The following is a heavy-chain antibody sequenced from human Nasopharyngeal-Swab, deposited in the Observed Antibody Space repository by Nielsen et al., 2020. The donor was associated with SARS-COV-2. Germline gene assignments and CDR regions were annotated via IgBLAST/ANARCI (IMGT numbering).Heavy chain of an antibody. CDR1: GGSISSYY. CDR3: ARVYSTTAHYYYGMDV. D-gene: IGHD2-2*01. J-gene: IGHJ6*02. CDR2: IYYSGNT. Sequence: SETLSLTCTVSGGSISSYYGSWIRQTPGKGLEGIGYIYYSGNTNYNPSLKSRVTISVDTSKNQFSLKLSSVTAADTAVYYCARVYSTTAHYYYGMDVWGQGTTVTVSS. V-gene: IGHV4-59*01.